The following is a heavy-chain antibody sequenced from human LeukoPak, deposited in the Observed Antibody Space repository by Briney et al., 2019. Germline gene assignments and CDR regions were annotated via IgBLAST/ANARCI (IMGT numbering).Heavy chain of an antibody. D-gene: IGHD3-10*01. CDR3: ARLEYYYVSGNYYKLFDY. Sequence: PGGSLRLSCAASGFTFSSYNMNWVRQAPGKGLEWVSDISSSGSTIYFADSVKGRFTISRDNAKNSLYLQMNSLRDEDTAVYYCARLEYYYVSGNYYKLFDYWGQGTLVIV. CDR1: GFTFSSYN. V-gene: IGHV3-48*02. CDR2: ISSSGSTI. J-gene: IGHJ4*02.